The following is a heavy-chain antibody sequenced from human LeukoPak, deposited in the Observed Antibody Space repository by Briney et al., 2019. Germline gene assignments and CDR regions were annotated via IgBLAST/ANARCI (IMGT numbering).Heavy chain of an antibody. Sequence: KGGESLRISCKGSGYSFTSYWISWVRQVPGKGLEWMGRIDPSDSYTNYSPSFQGHVTISADKSISTAYLQWSSLKASDTAMYYCASEVVTIFGVVINNWFDPWGQGTLVTVSS. CDR2: IDPSDSYT. J-gene: IGHJ5*02. D-gene: IGHD3-3*01. CDR3: ASEVVTIFGVVINNWFDP. V-gene: IGHV5-10-1*01. CDR1: GYSFTSYW.